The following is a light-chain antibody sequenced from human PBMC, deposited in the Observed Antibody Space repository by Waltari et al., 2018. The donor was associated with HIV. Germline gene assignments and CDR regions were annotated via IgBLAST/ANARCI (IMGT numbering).Light chain of an antibody. CDR3: SSYTSSSTLV. CDR2: EVS. J-gene: IGLJ2*01. Sequence: QSALTQPASVSGSPGQPIPTSCTGTSSAVGGYNYVSWYQQHPGKAPKLKIYEVSNRPSGVSNRFSGSKSGNTASLTISGLQAEDEADYYCSSYTSSSTLVFGGGTELTVL. V-gene: IGLV2-14*01. CDR1: SSAVGGYNY.